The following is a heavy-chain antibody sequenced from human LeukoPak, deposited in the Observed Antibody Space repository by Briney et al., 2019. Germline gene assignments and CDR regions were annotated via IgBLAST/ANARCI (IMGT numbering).Heavy chain of an antibody. V-gene: IGHV3-23*01. D-gene: IGHD5-18*01. CDR2: IGYSGGIT. Sequence: GGSLRLSCAASGFTSSSYAMSWVRQAPGKGLEWVSTIGYSGGITYYADSVKGRFTISRHNSENTLYLQMNSLRGEDTAVYYCARGVLGYSYGFDCWGQGTLVTVSS. J-gene: IGHJ4*02. CDR1: GFTSSSYA. CDR3: ARGVLGYSYGFDC.